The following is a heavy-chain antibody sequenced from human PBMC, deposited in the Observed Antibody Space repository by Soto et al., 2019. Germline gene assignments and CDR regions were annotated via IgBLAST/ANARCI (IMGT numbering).Heavy chain of an antibody. CDR3: ARGDRGAFDL. J-gene: IGHJ3*01. CDR2: IHSDGSST. D-gene: IGHD2-21*02. V-gene: IGHV3-74*01. CDR1: GFTFSYYW. Sequence: EVQLVESEGGLVQPGGSLRLSCAASGFTFSYYWMQWVRQAPGQGLVWVSRIHSDGSSTTYPDSVKGRFTISRDNAKNTLNLQMNSLRAEDTAVYYCARGDRGAFDLWGQGTMVTVSS.